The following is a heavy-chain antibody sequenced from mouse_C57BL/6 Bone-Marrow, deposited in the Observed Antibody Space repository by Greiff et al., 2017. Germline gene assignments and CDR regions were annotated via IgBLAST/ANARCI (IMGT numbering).Heavy chain of an antibody. J-gene: IGHJ1*03. D-gene: IGHD1-1*01. CDR3: ASTVVASDWYFDV. CDR2: IYPRSGNT. Sequence: QVQLKESGAELARPGASVKLSCKASGYTFTSYGISWVKQRTGQGLEWIGEIYPRSGNTYYNEKCKGKATLTADKSSSTAYMELRSLTSADSAVYFCASTVVASDWYFDVWGTGTTVTVAS. V-gene: IGHV1-81*01. CDR1: GYTFTSYG.